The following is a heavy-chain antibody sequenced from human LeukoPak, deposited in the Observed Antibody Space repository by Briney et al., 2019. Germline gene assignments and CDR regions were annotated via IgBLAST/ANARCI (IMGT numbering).Heavy chain of an antibody. J-gene: IGHJ4*02. V-gene: IGHV3-11*01. Sequence: GGSLRLSCVASGFTFTDDYMTWIRQAPGKGLEWISYISTSSYTIYYADSVKGRFTISRDNAKNSLYLQMNSLRVEDTAVYYCARVGPTRSDFDYWGQGTLVTVSS. CDR1: GFTFTDDY. D-gene: IGHD1-26*01. CDR3: ARVGPTRSDFDY. CDR2: ISTSSYTI.